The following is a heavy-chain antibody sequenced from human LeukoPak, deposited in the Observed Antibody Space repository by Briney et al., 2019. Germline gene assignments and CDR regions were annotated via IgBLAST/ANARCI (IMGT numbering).Heavy chain of an antibody. Sequence: SETLSLTGTVSGGSISSYYWSWIRQPAGKGLEWIGRIYNSGSTNYNTNYNPSLTSRVTMSVDTSKNQFSLKLNSVSAADTAVYFCARAIWYGSGTTAFDYWGQGTLVTVSP. J-gene: IGHJ4*02. D-gene: IGHD3-10*01. CDR1: GGSISSYY. V-gene: IGHV4-4*07. CDR2: IYNSGST. CDR3: ARAIWYGSGTTAFDY.